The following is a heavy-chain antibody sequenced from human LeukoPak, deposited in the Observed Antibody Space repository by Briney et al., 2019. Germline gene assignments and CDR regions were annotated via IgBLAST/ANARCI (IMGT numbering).Heavy chain of an antibody. Sequence: GASVKVSCKASGGTFSSYAISWVRQAPGQGLEWMGWISAYNGNTNYAQKLQGRVTMTTDTSTSTAYMELRSLRSDDTAVYYCARDFQGMVGDYWGQGTLVTVSS. V-gene: IGHV1-18*01. D-gene: IGHD2-15*01. CDR1: GGTFSSYA. J-gene: IGHJ4*02. CDR3: ARDFQGMVGDY. CDR2: ISAYNGNT.